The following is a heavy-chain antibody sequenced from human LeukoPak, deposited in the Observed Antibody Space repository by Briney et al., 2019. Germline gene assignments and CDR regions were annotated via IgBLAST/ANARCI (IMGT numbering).Heavy chain of an antibody. CDR2: INPNSGGT. D-gene: IGHD3-22*01. CDR3: ARSVPGILYDSFWDY. CDR1: GYTFTGYY. V-gene: IGHV1-2*04. J-gene: IGHJ4*02. Sequence: ASVEVSCKASGYTFTGYYMHWVRQAPGQGLEWMGWINPNSGGTNYAQKFQGWVTMTRDTSISTAYMELSRLRSDDTAVYYCARSVPGILYDSFWDYWGQGTLVTVSS.